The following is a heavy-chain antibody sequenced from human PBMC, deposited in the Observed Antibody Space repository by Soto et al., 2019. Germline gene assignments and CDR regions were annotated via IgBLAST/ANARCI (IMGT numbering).Heavy chain of an antibody. CDR2: IYYSGST. CDR1: GGSISSYY. D-gene: IGHD6-13*01. CDR3: AKKKGQQLDNWFDP. V-gene: IGHV4-59*08. J-gene: IGHJ5*02. Sequence: QVQLQASGPGLVKPSETLSLTCTVSGGSISSYYWSWIRQPPGKGLEWIGYIYYSGSTNYNPSLKSRVTISVDTSKNQFSLKLSSVTAADTAVYYCAKKKGQQLDNWFDPWGQGTLVTVSS.